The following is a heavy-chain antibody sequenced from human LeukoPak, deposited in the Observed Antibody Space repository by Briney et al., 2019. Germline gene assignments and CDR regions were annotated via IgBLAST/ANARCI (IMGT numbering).Heavy chain of an antibody. CDR3: ARGQRGDDFWSGYDIFDY. V-gene: IGHV4-30-4*01. Sequence: SETLSLTCTVSGGSISSGDCYWSWIRQPPGKGLEWIGYIYYSGSTYYNPSLKSRVTISVDTSKNQFSLKLSSVTAADTAVYYCARGQRGDDFWSGYDIFDYWGQGTLVTVSS. D-gene: IGHD3-3*01. CDR1: GGSISSGDCY. CDR2: IYYSGST. J-gene: IGHJ4*02.